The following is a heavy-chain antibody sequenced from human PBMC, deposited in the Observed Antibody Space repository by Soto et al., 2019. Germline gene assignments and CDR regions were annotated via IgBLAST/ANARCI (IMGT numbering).Heavy chain of an antibody. Sequence: GGSLRLSCAASGFTFSSYAMSWVRQAPGKGLEWVSAIGGSGGSTYYADSVKGRFTISRDNSKNTLFLQMNSLRAEDTAVYYCAKDPYYYDTSEMDVWGQGTTVTVSS. V-gene: IGHV3-23*01. D-gene: IGHD3-22*01. J-gene: IGHJ6*02. CDR2: IGGSGGST. CDR3: AKDPYYYDTSEMDV. CDR1: GFTFSSYA.